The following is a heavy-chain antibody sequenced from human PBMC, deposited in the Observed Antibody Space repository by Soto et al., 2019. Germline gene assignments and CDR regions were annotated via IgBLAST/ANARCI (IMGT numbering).Heavy chain of an antibody. V-gene: IGHV3-11*01. CDR2: ISSSGSTI. D-gene: IGHD3-22*01. CDR3: AAGGTMIVVVQDRAFDI. J-gene: IGHJ3*02. Sequence: PGGSLRLSCAASGFTFSDYYMSWIRQAPGKGLEWVSYISSSGSTIYYADSVKGRFTISRDNAKNSLYLQMNSLRAEDTAVYYCAAGGTMIVVVQDRAFDIWGQGTMVTVSS. CDR1: GFTFSDYY.